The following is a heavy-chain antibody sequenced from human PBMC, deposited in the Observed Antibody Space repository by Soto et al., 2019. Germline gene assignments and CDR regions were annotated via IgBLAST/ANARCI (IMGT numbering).Heavy chain of an antibody. V-gene: IGHV1-69*01. CDR1: GGTFSNYA. D-gene: IGHD2-2*01. Sequence: QVQLVQSGAEVRKPGSSVTVSCTASGGTFSNYAISWVRQAPGQGLEWMGGIIPIVGTGSYAQKFQGRVTITADEPTTTAYMELSSLRDEDTAVYYCARVVILVTTAATHYLSDMDVWGPATKVSVAS. CDR2: IIPIVGTG. CDR3: ARVVILVTTAATHYLSDMDV. J-gene: IGHJ6*02.